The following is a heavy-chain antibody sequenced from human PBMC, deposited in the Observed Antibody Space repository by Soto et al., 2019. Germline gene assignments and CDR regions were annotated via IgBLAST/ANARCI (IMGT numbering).Heavy chain of an antibody. J-gene: IGHJ4*02. Sequence: SETLSLTCTVSGGSIRSGDYYWSWIRQHPGKGLECIGYMYSSGSTYYNPSLKSRLTISGDTSKNQFSLELSSVTAADTAVYYCARTDYGVKPFDYWGQGALVTVSS. CDR3: ARTDYGVKPFDY. V-gene: IGHV4-31*03. CDR1: GGSIRSGDYY. CDR2: MYSSGST. D-gene: IGHD4-17*01.